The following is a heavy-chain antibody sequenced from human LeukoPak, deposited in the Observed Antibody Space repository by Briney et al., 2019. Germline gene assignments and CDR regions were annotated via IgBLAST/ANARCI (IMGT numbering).Heavy chain of an antibody. V-gene: IGHV3-53*01. D-gene: IGHD3-10*01. Sequence: GGSLRLSCAFSGLTVSSTFMSWVRQAPGKGLEWVSIIYSGGTTDYADSVKGRFTISRDNSKNTLYLQMNSLRVEDTAVYYCARNSDYYGSGTYGYFDYWGQGSLVTVSS. CDR3: ARNSDYYGSGTYGYFDY. CDR2: IYSGGTT. CDR1: GLTVSSTF. J-gene: IGHJ4*02.